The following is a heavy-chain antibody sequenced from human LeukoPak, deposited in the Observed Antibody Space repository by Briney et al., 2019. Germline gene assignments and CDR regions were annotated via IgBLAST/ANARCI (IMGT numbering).Heavy chain of an antibody. D-gene: IGHD6-6*01. CDR3: ARDGYSSSPDY. V-gene: IGHV1-2*02. Sequence: GSVKDSFKASGSTSIDYYIHWVRQPPGKGREWMGWINPNSGGTNYAQRLQRRITKNRNTTISTAHMELSRLRSDDTAVYYGARDGYSSSPDYWGQGTLVTVSS. CDR2: INPNSGGT. J-gene: IGHJ4*02. CDR1: GSTSIDYY.